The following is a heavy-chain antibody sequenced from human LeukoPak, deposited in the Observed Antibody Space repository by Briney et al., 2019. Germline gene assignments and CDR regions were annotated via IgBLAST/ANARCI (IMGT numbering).Heavy chain of an antibody. Sequence: PGGSLRLSCAASGFTFSNYWMSWVRQAPGKGLEWVSAISGSGGNTYYADSVKGRFTISRDNSKNTLYLQMDSLRADDTAVYYCAKAAFSRTSYFDYWGQGTLVTASS. CDR3: AKAAFSRTSYFDY. CDR2: ISGSGGNT. CDR1: GFTFSNYW. V-gene: IGHV3-23*01. D-gene: IGHD3-3*02. J-gene: IGHJ4*02.